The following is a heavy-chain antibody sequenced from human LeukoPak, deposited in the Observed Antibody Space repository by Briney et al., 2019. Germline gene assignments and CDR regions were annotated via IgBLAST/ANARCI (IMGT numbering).Heavy chain of an antibody. CDR3: ARMAYDTLTGYFQPNWFDP. Sequence: ASVKVSCKASGGTFSSYAISWVRQAPGQGLEWMGWISGYNGNTKNAQKFQARVTMTTDTSTSTAYMELRSLRSDDTAVYYCARMAYDTLTGYFQPNWFDPWGQGTLVTVSS. J-gene: IGHJ5*02. D-gene: IGHD3-9*01. V-gene: IGHV1-18*01. CDR2: ISGYNGNT. CDR1: GGTFSSYA.